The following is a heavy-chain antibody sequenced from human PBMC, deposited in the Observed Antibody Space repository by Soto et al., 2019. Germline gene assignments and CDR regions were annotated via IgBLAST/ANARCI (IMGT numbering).Heavy chain of an antibody. CDR1: GYTFTSYY. CDR3: ARTRCSSTSCQETYYYYYYMDV. CDR2: INPSGGST. D-gene: IGHD2-2*01. V-gene: IGHV1-46*03. J-gene: IGHJ6*03. Sequence: GASVKVSCKASGYTFTSYYMHWVRQAPGQGLEWMGIINPSGGSTSYAQKFQGRVTMTRDTSTSTVYMELSSLRSEDTAVYYCARTRCSSTSCQETYYYYYYMDVWGKGTTVTVSS.